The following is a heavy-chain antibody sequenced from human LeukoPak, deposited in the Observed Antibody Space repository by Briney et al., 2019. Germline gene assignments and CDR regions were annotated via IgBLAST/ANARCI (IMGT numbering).Heavy chain of an antibody. CDR1: GFTSDDYA. Sequence: GRSLRLSCAAPGFTSDDYAMHWVRQAPGKGLEWVSGISWNSGNIGYADSVKGRFTISRDNAKNSLYLQMNSLRAEDTALYYCAKGLTGYSSGPAFWGQGTLVTVSS. CDR3: AKGLTGYSSGPAF. V-gene: IGHV3-9*02. CDR2: ISWNSGNI. D-gene: IGHD6-19*01. J-gene: IGHJ4*02.